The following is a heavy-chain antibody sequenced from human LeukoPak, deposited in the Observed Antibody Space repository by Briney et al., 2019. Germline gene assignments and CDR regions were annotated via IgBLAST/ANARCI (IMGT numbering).Heavy chain of an antibody. CDR1: GFSFTNYA. CDR2: IGGSGGNT. CDR3: ANLPYDSSGYWAYFDN. J-gene: IGHJ4*02. V-gene: IGHV3-23*01. D-gene: IGHD3-22*01. Sequence: GGSLRLSCAASGFSFTNYAMSWVRQAPGKGLEWVSGIGGSGGNTYYADSVKGRFTISGDSSKNVLYLQMNSLRAEDTAVYYCANLPYDSSGYWAYFDNWGQGTLVTVSS.